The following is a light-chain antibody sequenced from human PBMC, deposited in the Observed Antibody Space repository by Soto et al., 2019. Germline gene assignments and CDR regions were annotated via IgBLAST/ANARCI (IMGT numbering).Light chain of an antibody. CDR2: GAS. V-gene: IGKV3-20*01. CDR1: QTLSNNIY. Sequence: EIVLTQSPGSLSLSPGERATLSCRANQTLSNNIYLAWYQQKPGQAPRLLICGASSRATDIPDRFSGSGSGVDFALTISRLEPEDFAMYYCQKYGDSSITFGRGTRLEI. CDR3: QKYGDSSIT. J-gene: IGKJ5*01.